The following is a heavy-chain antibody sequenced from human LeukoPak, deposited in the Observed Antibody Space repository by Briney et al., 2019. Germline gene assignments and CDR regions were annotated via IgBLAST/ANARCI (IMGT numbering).Heavy chain of an antibody. CDR1: VVSIFSYY. D-gene: IGHD3-3*01. J-gene: IGHJ4*02. V-gene: IGHV4-59*01. CDR3: ASYDFWSGSFDY. CDR2: IYYSGST. Sequence: PETLSLTCTVSVVSIFSYYWNLVRQPPGKGLEWIGYIYYSGSTNYNPSLKSRVTISVDTSKNQFSLKLSSVTAADTAVYYCASYDFWSGSFDYWGQGTLVTVSS.